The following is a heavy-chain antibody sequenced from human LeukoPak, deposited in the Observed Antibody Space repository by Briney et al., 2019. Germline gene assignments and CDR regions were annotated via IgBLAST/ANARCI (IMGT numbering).Heavy chain of an antibody. Sequence: QTGGSLRLSCATSGFTFSSYAMSWVRQAPGKGLEWVSTISGSGGSTYYADSVKGRFTFSRDNSKSTLYLQMNSLRVEDTAVYYCAGGTGLPPANYFYYGMDVRGQGTTVTVSS. CDR2: ISGSGGST. CDR3: AGGTGLPPANYFYYGMDV. D-gene: IGHD3/OR15-3a*01. CDR1: GFTFSSYA. V-gene: IGHV3-23*01. J-gene: IGHJ6*02.